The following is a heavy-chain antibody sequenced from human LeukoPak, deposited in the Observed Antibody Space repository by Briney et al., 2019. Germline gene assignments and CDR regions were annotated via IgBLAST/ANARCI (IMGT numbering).Heavy chain of an antibody. CDR3: AAKIPYTAAGWFDP. CDR2: IIPIFGTA. V-gene: IGHV1-69*06. D-gene: IGHD6-13*01. Sequence: SVKVSCKASGGTFSSYAISWVRQAPGQGLEWTGGIIPIFGTANYAQKFQGRVTITADKSTSTAYMELSSLRSEDTAVYYCAAKIPYTAAGWFDPWGQGTLVTVSS. CDR1: GGTFSSYA. J-gene: IGHJ5*02.